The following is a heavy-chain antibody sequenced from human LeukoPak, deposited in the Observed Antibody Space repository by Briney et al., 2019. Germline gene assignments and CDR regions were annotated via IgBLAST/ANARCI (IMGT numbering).Heavy chain of an antibody. CDR1: GFTFRNYN. CDR3: ARDAPTYYYDTLAA. D-gene: IGHD3-22*01. CDR2: ISSSSSTI. Sequence: PGGSLRLSCAASGFTFRNYNMNWVRQAPGKGLEWVSYISSSSSTIYYADSVKGRFTISRDNAKNSLYLQMNRLRDEDTAVYYCARDAPTYYYDTLAAWGQGTLVTVSS. V-gene: IGHV3-48*02. J-gene: IGHJ5*02.